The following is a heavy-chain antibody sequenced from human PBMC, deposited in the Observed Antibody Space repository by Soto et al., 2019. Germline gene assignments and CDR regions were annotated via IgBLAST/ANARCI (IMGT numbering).Heavy chain of an antibody. V-gene: IGHV3-23*01. CDR3: AKVTGTYIAAAGTTGPMWWSKASGSYSHYFDY. D-gene: IGHD6-13*01. CDR1: GFIFSSYA. Sequence: GGSLRLSCAASGFIFSSYAMSWVRQAPGKGLEWVSAISGSGGSTYYADSVKGRFTISRDNSKNTLYLQMNSLRAEDTAVYYCAKVTGTYIAAAGTTGPMWWSKASGSYSHYFDYWGQGTLVTVSS. J-gene: IGHJ4*02. CDR2: ISGSGGST.